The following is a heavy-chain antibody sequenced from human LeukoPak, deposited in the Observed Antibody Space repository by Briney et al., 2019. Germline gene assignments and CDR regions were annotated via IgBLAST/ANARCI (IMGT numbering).Heavy chain of an antibody. CDR2: IYYSGSA. CDR3: AREGGFYCSSTSCYGLDC. CDR1: GGSISSGDYY. Sequence: SETLSLTCTVSGGSISSGDYYWSWIRQPPGKGLEWIGYIYYSGSAYYNPSLKSRVTISVDTSKNQFSLKLSSVTAADTAVYYCAREGGFYCSSTSCYGLDCWGQGTLVTVSS. D-gene: IGHD2-2*01. J-gene: IGHJ4*02. V-gene: IGHV4-30-4*08.